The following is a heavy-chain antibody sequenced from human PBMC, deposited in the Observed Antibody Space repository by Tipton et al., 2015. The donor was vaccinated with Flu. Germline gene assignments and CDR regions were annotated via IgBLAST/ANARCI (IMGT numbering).Heavy chain of an antibody. J-gene: IGHJ4*02. CDR3: ARGDFWSGYYVDY. CDR1: GGSISSGDYY. V-gene: IGHV4-30-4*01. Sequence: TLSLTCTVSGGSISSGDYYWSWIRQPPGKGLEWIGYIYYSGSTYYNPSLKSRVTISVDTSKNQFSLKLSSVTAADTAVYYCARGDFWSGYYVDYWGQGTLVTVSS. D-gene: IGHD3-3*01. CDR2: IYYSGST.